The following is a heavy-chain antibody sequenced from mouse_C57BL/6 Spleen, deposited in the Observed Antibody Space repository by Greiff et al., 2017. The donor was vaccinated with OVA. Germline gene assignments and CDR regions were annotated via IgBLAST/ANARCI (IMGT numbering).Heavy chain of an antibody. V-gene: IGHV5-17*01. CDR3: ARSDYFDY. Sequence: EVKLVESGGGLVKPGGSLKLSCAASGFTFSDYGMHWVRQAPEQGLEWVAYISSGSSTIYYADTVKGRFTISRDNATNTLFLQMTSLRSEDTAMYYCARSDYFDYWGQGTTLTVSS. J-gene: IGHJ2*01. CDR1: GFTFSDYG. CDR2: ISSGSSTI.